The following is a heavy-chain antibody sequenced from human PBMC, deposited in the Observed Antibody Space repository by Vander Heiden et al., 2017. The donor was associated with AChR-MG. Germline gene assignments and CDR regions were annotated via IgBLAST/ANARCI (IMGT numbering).Heavy chain of an antibody. D-gene: IGHD3-10*01. J-gene: IGHJ4*02. CDR3: ARSAPDSIKAVGY. Sequence: QVQLVESGGGVVQPGRSLRLSCAASGFTFSSYGMHWVRPAPGKGLEWVALISSDGSNKYYADSVKGRFTISRDNSKNTLYLQMNSLRAEDASVYYCARSAPDSIKAVGYWGQGTLVTVSS. V-gene: IGHV3-30*03. CDR1: GFTFSSYG. CDR2: ISSDGSNK.